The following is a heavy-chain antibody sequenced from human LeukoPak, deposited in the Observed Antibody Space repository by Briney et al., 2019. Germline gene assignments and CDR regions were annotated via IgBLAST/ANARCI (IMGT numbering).Heavy chain of an antibody. D-gene: IGHD3-10*01. V-gene: IGHV4-61*01. CDR1: GGSVSSGSYY. CDR2: IYYSGST. J-gene: IGHJ4*02. CDR3: ARDGYGSGSYLDY. Sequence: KPSETLSLTCTVSGGSVSSGSYYWSWIRQPPGKGLEWIGYIYYSGSTNYNPSLKSRVTISVDTSKNQFSLKLSSVTAADTAVYYCARDGYGSGSYLDYWGQGTLVTVSS.